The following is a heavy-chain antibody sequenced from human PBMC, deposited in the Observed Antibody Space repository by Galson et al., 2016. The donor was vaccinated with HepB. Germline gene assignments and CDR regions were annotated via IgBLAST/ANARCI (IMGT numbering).Heavy chain of an antibody. Sequence: SLRLSCAVSGFTFSDHYMDWVRQAPGKGLEWVGRTRDKAESYTTEYAASVKGRFTISRDDSKNSLSLQMNSLKTEDTAVYYCARSERHFPFDYWGQGTLVTVSS. J-gene: IGHJ4*02. CDR1: GFTFSDHY. CDR3: ARSERHFPFDY. V-gene: IGHV3-72*01. CDR2: TRDKAESYTT.